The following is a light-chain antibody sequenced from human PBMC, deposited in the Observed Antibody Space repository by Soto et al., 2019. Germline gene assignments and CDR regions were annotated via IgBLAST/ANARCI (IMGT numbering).Light chain of an antibody. V-gene: IGKV3-11*01. CDR3: QQANAFPST. CDR1: QSVSSF. J-gene: IGKJ2*01. Sequence: EIVLTQSPATLSLSPGERATLSCRASQSVSSFLAWYQHKPGQAPRLLIYDASNRATGIPARFSGSGSGTDFTLTISSLEPEDFATYYCQQANAFPSTFGQGTKLEIK. CDR2: DAS.